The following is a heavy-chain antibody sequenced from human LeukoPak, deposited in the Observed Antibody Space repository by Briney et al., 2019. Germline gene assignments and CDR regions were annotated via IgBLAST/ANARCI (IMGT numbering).Heavy chain of an antibody. CDR2: INWNGGST. CDR1: GFTFDDYG. CDR3: ARGAGIAAAGDYYYYYMDV. V-gene: IGHV3-20*04. Sequence: GGSLRLSCAASGFTFDDYGMSWVRQAPGKGLEWVSGINWNGGSTGYADSVEGRFTISRDNAKNSLYLQMNSLRAEDTALYYCARGAGIAAAGDYYYYYMDVWGKGTTVTVSS. J-gene: IGHJ6*03. D-gene: IGHD6-13*01.